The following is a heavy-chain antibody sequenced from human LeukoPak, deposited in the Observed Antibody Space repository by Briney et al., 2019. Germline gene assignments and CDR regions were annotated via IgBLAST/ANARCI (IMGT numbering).Heavy chain of an antibody. D-gene: IGHD2-21*02. CDR3: AREAYCGGDCYYLDY. CDR1: GFTFSSYN. V-gene: IGHV3-21*04. J-gene: IGHJ4*02. Sequence: PGGSLRLSCAASGFTFSSYNMNWVRQAPGKGLEWVSSISSSSSYIYYADSVKGRFTISRDNAKNSLYLQMNSLRAEDTALYYCAREAYCGGDCYYLDYWGQGTLVTVSS. CDR2: ISSSSSYI.